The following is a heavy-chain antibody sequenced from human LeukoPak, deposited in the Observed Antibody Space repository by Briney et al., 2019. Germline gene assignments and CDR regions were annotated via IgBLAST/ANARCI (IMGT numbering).Heavy chain of an antibody. CDR3: ARVSNYYDSSGYYTYYYYYYYMDV. CDR1: GGSISSYY. CDR2: IYYSGST. Sequence: PSETLSLTCTVSGGSISSYYWSWIRQPPGKGLEWIGYIYYSGSTNYNPSLKSRVTISVDTSKNQFSLKLSSVTAADTAVYYCARVSNYYDSSGYYTYYYYYYYMDVWGKGTTVTVSS. V-gene: IGHV4-59*12. J-gene: IGHJ6*03. D-gene: IGHD3-22*01.